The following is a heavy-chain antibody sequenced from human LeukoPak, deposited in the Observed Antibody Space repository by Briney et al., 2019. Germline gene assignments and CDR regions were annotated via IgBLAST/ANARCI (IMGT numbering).Heavy chain of an antibody. CDR3: ARRNEVSWFNTDAFDI. Sequence: GGSLRLSCAASGFTFSDYYMSWLRQAPGKGLEWVSYISSSGSTIYYADSVKGRFTISRDNAKNSLYLQMNSLRAEDTAVYYCARRNEVSWFNTDAFDIWGQGTMVTVSS. CDR1: GFTFSDYY. V-gene: IGHV3-11*01. D-gene: IGHD1-1*01. J-gene: IGHJ3*02. CDR2: ISSSGSTI.